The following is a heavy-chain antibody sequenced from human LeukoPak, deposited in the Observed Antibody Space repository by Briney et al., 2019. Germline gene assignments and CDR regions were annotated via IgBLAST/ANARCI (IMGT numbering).Heavy chain of an antibody. CDR1: GFTFSSYG. CDR3: AKANRHYYDSSGYYKRGDYYYMDV. D-gene: IGHD3-22*01. Sequence: GGSLRLSCAASGFTFSSYGMHWVRQAPGKGLEWVAFIRYDGSNKYYADSVKGRFTISRDNSKNTLYLQMNSLRAEDTAVYYCAKANRHYYDSSGYYKRGDYYYMDVWGKGTTVTISS. CDR2: IRYDGSNK. V-gene: IGHV3-30*02. J-gene: IGHJ6*03.